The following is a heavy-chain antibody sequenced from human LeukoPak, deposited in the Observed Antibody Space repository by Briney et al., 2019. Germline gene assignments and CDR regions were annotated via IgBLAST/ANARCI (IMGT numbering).Heavy chain of an antibody. J-gene: IGHJ6*02. CDR3: VRGGFGHAMDV. CDR1: GFTFSSYW. CDR2: IDQDGTEK. D-gene: IGHD3-10*01. Sequence: GGSLRLSCAASGFTFSSYWMSWVRQAPGEGLEWVAKIDQDGTEKAYVDSVRGRFTISRDNAKNTLYLQMTSLGAEDTGVYYCVRGGFGHAMDVWGQGTTVIVSS. V-gene: IGHV3-7*01.